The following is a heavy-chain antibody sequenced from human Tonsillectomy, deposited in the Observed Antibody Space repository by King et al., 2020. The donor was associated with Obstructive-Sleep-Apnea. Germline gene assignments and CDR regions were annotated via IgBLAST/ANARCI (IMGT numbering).Heavy chain of an antibody. CDR2: ITWNCVST. J-gene: IGHJ4*02. CDR1: GFTFDDYG. D-gene: IGHD4-17*01. CDR3: AKDENGDYGAIGY. Sequence: VQLVQSGGVVVQPGGSLRLSCAASGFTFDDYGMHWVRQAPGKGLEWVSLITWNCVSTHYADSVEGRFTISRDNSKNSLYLQMNSLRPEDSALYYCAKDENGDYGAIGYWGQGTLVTVAS. V-gene: IGHV3-43D*03.